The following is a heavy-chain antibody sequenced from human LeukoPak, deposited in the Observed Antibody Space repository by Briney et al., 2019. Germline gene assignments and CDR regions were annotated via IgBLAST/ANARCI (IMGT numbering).Heavy chain of an antibody. V-gene: IGHV3-30-3*01. CDR2: ISYDGSNK. Sequence: GGSLRLSCAASGFTFSSYAMHWVRQAPGKGLEWVAAISYDGSNKYYADSVKGRFTISRDNSKNTLYLQMNSLRAEDTAVYYCARSYCGGDCYSWTYYMDVWGKGTTVTVSS. D-gene: IGHD2-21*01. CDR3: ARSYCGGDCYSWTYYMDV. CDR1: GFTFSSYA. J-gene: IGHJ6*03.